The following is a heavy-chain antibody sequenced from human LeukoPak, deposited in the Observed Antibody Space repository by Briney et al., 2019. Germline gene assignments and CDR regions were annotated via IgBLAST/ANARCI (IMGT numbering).Heavy chain of an antibody. V-gene: IGHV3-30*03. CDR1: GFTFSGYG. J-gene: IGHJ4*02. CDR2: ISYDGGNK. D-gene: IGHD3-16*02. Sequence: GRSLRLSCAASGFTFSGYGMHWVRQAPGKGLEWVALISYDGGNKYYADSVKGRFTISRDNAKNSLYLQMNSLRAEDTALYYCARGNDYVWGSYRYSEKYYFDYWGQGTLVTVSS. CDR3: ARGNDYVWGSYRYSEKYYFDY.